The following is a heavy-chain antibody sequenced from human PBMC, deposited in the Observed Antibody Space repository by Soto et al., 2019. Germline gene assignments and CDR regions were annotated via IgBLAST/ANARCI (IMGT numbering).Heavy chain of an antibody. J-gene: IGHJ4*02. CDR3: AREDSNYFDY. CDR1: GYTFTDYY. Sequence: ASVKVACRASGYTFTDYYMHWVRQAPGQGLEWMGWINPNSGGTNYAQKFQGWVTMTRDTSISTAYMELSRLRSDDTAVYYCAREDSNYFDYWGQGTLVTVSS. V-gene: IGHV1-2*04. CDR2: INPNSGGT. D-gene: IGHD4-4*01.